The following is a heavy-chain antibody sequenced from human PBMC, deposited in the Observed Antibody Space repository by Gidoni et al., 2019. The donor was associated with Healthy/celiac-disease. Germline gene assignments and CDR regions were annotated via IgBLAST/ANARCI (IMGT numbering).Heavy chain of an antibody. CDR1: GFSLSNARMG. CDR2: IFSNDEK. CDR3: ARGGSGYYSVYYFDY. Sequence: QVTLKESGPVLVKPTETLTLTCTVSGFSLSNARMGVSWIRQPPGKALEWLAHIFSNDEKSYSTSLKSRLTISKDTSKSQVVLTRTNMDPVDTATYYGARGGSGYYSVYYFDYWGQGTLVTVSS. V-gene: IGHV2-26*01. J-gene: IGHJ4*02. D-gene: IGHD3-22*01.